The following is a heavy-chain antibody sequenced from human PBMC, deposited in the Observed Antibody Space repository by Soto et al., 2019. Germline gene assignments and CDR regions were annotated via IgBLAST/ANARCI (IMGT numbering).Heavy chain of an antibody. D-gene: IGHD6-19*01. V-gene: IGHV4-39*01. CDR1: GGSINNGYYY. CDR3: ARQSSGWYNWFDP. Sequence: SETLSLTCTVSGGSINNGYYYWSWIRQSPGKGLEWVGHIYNIGGTYHNPSLKSRVTISVDTSKNQFSLKLSSVTAAETAVYYCARQSSGWYNWFDPWGQGTLVTVSS. CDR2: IYNIGGT. J-gene: IGHJ5*02.